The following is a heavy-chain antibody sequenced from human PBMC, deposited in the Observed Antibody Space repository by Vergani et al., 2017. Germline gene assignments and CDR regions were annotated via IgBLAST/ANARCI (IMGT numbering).Heavy chain of an antibody. Sequence: QVQLVQSGAEVKKPGASVKVSCKASGYTFTSYDINWVRQATGQGLEWMGWMNPNSGNTGYAQKFQGRVTMTRNTSLSTAYMELSSLRSEDTAVYYCARDRGYCSSTSCYGMMDYYYYYMDVWGKGTTVTVSS. D-gene: IGHD2-2*01. V-gene: IGHV1-8*01. CDR3: ARDRGYCSSTSCYGMMDYYYYYMDV. J-gene: IGHJ6*03. CDR2: MNPNSGNT. CDR1: GYTFTSYD.